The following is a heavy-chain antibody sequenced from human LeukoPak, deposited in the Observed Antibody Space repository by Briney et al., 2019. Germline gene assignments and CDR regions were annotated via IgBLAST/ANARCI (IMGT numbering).Heavy chain of an antibody. D-gene: IGHD6-13*01. CDR2: IYHSGST. V-gene: IGHV4-30-2*01. CDR1: GGSISSGGYS. J-gene: IGHJ5*02. Sequence: PSQTLSLTCAVSGGSISSGGYSWSWIRQPPGKGLEWIGYIYHSGSTYYNPSLKSRVTISVDRSKNQFSLKLSSVTAADTAVYYCARGIAAAGQFDPWGQGTLVTVSS. CDR3: ARGIAAAGQFDP.